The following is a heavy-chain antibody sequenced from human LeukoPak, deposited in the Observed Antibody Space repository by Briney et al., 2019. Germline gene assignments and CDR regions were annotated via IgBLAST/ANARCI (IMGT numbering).Heavy chain of an antibody. Sequence: AGGSLRLSCVASGIIFSGYFMDWARQAPGKGLEWVGRSRDKVNGYTTEYAASVKGRFTISRDDSKNSVYLQMNSLKTEDTAVYYCTRDLGDSSGYYHFGFDYWGQGTLVTVSS. J-gene: IGHJ4*02. V-gene: IGHV3-72*01. CDR2: SRDKVNGYTT. CDR1: GIIFSGYF. D-gene: IGHD3-22*01. CDR3: TRDLGDSSGYYHFGFDY.